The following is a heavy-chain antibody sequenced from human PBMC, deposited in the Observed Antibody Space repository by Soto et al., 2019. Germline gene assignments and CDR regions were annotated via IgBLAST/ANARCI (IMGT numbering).Heavy chain of an antibody. V-gene: IGHV4-61*01. Sequence: QVQLQESGPGLLKPSETLSLTCTVSGGSVSSGSYYWGWIRQPPGKGLEWIGYIYYSGSTNYNPSLKSRVTISVDTSKNQFSLKLSSVTAADTAVYYCARVGDYGDYDGGYYWGQGTLVTVSS. J-gene: IGHJ4*02. CDR2: IYYSGST. CDR3: ARVGDYGDYDGGYY. D-gene: IGHD4-17*01. CDR1: GGSVSSGSYY.